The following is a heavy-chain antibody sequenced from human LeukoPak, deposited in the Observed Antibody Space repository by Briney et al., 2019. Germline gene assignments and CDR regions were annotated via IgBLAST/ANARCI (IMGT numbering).Heavy chain of an antibody. J-gene: IGHJ4*02. CDR3: ATSGSYRFDY. V-gene: IGHV3-43*01. CDR2: ISWDGGST. Sequence: GGSLRLSCAASGFTFDDYTMHWVRQAPGKGLEWVSLISWDGGSTYYADSVKGRFTISRDNGQKSLFLQMNSLRDEDTAVYYCATSGSYRFDYWGQGTLVTVSS. CDR1: GFTFDDYT. D-gene: IGHD1-26*01.